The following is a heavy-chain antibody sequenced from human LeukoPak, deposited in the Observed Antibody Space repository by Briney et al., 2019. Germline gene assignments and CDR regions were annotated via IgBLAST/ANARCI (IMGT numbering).Heavy chain of an antibody. V-gene: IGHV1-69*01. D-gene: IGHD4-17*01. CDR1: GGTFSSYA. J-gene: IGHJ6*02. Sequence: SVKVSCKASGGTFSSYAISWVRQAPGQGLEWMGGIIPIFGTANYAQKFQGRVTITADESTSTAYMELSSPRSEDTAVYCCARGYGDYKGMGMDVWGQGTTVTVSS. CDR3: ARGYGDYKGMGMDV. CDR2: IIPIFGTA.